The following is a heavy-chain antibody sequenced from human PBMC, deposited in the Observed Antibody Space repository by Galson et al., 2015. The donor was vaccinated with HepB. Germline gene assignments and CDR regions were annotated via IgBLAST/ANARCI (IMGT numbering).Heavy chain of an antibody. CDR3: AKAVMTAVSSPFDP. V-gene: IGHV3-30*18. D-gene: IGHD4-11*01. CDR2: ISYDGSSK. CDR1: GFTFIRYA. J-gene: IGHJ5*02. Sequence: SLRLSCAASGFTFIRYAMHWVRQTPGKGLEWVAVISYDGSSKYYADSVKGRFTISRDNSKNTLYLQMNSLRAEDTAVYYCAKAVMTAVSSPFDPWGQGTLVTVSS.